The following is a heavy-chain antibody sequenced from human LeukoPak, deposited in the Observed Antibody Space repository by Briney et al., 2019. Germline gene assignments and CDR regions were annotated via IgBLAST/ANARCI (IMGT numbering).Heavy chain of an antibody. Sequence: GASVKVSCKASGYTFTGYYMHWVRQAPGQGLEWMGWINPNSGGTNYAQKFQGRVTMTRDTSISTAYMELSRLRSDDTAVYYCARGEAYCSSTSCYSSNWFDPWGQGTLVAVSS. D-gene: IGHD2-2*01. CDR3: ARGEAYCSSTSCYSSNWFDP. J-gene: IGHJ5*02. CDR1: GYTFTGYY. V-gene: IGHV1-2*02. CDR2: INPNSGGT.